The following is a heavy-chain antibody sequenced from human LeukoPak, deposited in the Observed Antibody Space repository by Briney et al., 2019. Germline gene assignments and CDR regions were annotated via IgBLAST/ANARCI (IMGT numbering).Heavy chain of an antibody. D-gene: IGHD3-3*01. CDR2: IIPILGIA. J-gene: IGHJ4*02. CDR1: GGTFSSYA. V-gene: IGHV1-69*04. CDR3: ASANYDFSGY. Sequence: GASVKVSCKASGGTFSSYAISWVRQAPGQGLEWMGRIIPILGIANYAQKFQGRVTITADKSTNTAYMELSSLRSEDTAVYYCASANYDFSGYWGQGTLVTVSS.